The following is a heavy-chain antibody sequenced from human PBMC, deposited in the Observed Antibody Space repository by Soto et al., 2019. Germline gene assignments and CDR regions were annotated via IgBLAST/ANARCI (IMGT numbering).Heavy chain of an antibody. D-gene: IGHD2-2*01. J-gene: IGHJ6*02. CDR3: ARASRYCSSTSCPPPYYYYGMDV. V-gene: IGHV4-30-2*01. CDR2: IYHSGST. CDR1: GGSISSGGYS. Sequence: QLQLQESGSGLVKPSQTLSLTCAVSGGSISSGGYSWSWIRQPPGKGLEWIGYIYHSGSTYYNPSLKSRVTISVDRSKNQFSLKLSSGTAADTAVYYCARASRYCSSTSCPPPYYYYGMDVWGQGTTVTVSS.